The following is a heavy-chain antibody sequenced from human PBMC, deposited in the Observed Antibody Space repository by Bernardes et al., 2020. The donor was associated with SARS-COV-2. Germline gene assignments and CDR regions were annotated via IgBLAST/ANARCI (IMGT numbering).Heavy chain of an antibody. CDR1: GFTLSRYT. J-gene: IGHJ2*01. V-gene: IGHV3-21*01. D-gene: IGHD4-17*01. CDR3: VRLRDVDDYEYFDL. CDR2: ISSSSRYI. Sequence: GGSLRLSCAASGFTLSRYTMNWVRQSAGKGLEWVASISSSSRYIFYGDSVKGRFVISRDNAENSLYLEMNSLRAEDTAVYFCVRLRDVDDYEYFDLWGRGTRVTVSS.